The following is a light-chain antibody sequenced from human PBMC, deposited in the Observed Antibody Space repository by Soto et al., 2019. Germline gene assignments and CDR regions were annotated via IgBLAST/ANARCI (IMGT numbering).Light chain of an antibody. Sequence: DIVMTQYPLSLPVTPGEPASISCRSSQSLLHSNGYNFLDWYLQKPGQPPQLLIYMGSNRASGVPDRFSGSGSGTDFTLKISRVEAEDVGVYYCMQALQTPRTFGQGTKVEVK. CDR2: MGS. CDR1: QSLLHSNGYNF. CDR3: MQALQTPRT. V-gene: IGKV2-28*01. J-gene: IGKJ1*01.